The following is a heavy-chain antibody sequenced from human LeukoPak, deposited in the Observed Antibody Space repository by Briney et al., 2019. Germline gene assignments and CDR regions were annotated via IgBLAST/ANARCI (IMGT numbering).Heavy chain of an antibody. D-gene: IGHD2-2*02. V-gene: IGHV5-51*01. CDR2: IYPGDSDT. CDR3: ARLEVPAAINYYYYYGMGV. CDR1: GYTFTSYW. Sequence: GESLEISCKGSGYTFTSYWIGWVRQMPGKGLEWMGIIYPGDSDTRYSPSFQGQVTISADKSISTAYLQWSSLKASDTAVYYCARLEVPAAINYYYYYGMGVWGQGTTVTVSS. J-gene: IGHJ6*02.